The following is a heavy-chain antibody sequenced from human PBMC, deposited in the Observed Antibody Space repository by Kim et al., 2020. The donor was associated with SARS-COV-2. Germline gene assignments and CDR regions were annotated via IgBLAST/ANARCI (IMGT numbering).Heavy chain of an antibody. CDR3: ARSWSSSWYGAFDI. D-gene: IGHD6-13*01. Sequence: NPTLKSRVTISGARSKNRFSRKLSSVTAADTAVYYCARSWSSSWYGAFDIWGQGTRVTVSS. V-gene: IGHV4-59*01. J-gene: IGHJ3*02.